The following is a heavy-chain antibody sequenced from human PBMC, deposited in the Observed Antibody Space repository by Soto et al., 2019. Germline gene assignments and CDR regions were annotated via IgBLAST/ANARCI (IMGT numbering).Heavy chain of an antibody. D-gene: IGHD2-2*01. Sequence: PSETLSLTCTVSGGSISSGGYYWSWIRQHPGKGLEWIGYIYYSGSTYYNPSLKSRVTISVDTSKNQFSLKLSSVTAADTAVYYCATTRSRLLFDYWGQGTLVTVSS. CDR1: GGSISSGGYY. CDR2: IYYSGST. V-gene: IGHV4-31*03. CDR3: ATTRSRLLFDY. J-gene: IGHJ4*02.